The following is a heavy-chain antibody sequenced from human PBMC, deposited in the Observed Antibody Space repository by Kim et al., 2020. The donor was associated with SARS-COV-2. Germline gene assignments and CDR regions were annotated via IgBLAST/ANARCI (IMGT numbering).Heavy chain of an antibody. CDR1: GGSFSGYY. J-gene: IGHJ4*02. D-gene: IGHD1-1*01. Sequence: SETLSLTCAVYGGSFSGYYWSWIRQPPGKGLEWIGEINHSGSTNYNPSLKSRVTISVDTSKNQFSLKLSSVTAADTAVYYCARANSVQLKTFDYWGQGTLVTVSS. CDR2: INHSGST. CDR3: ARANSVQLKTFDY. V-gene: IGHV4-34*01.